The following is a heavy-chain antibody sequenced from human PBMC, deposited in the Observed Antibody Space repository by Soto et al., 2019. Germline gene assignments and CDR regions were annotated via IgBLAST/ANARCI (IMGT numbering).Heavy chain of an antibody. CDR2: IYYSGST. CDR3: ARHHYYGSGSYAIWYYYYGMDV. Sequence: PSETLSLTCTVSGGSISSSSYYWGWIRQPPGKGLEWIGSIYYSGSTYYNPSLKSRVTISVDTSKNQFSLKLSSVTAADTAVYYCARHHYYGSGSYAIWYYYYGMDVWGQGTTVTVSS. J-gene: IGHJ6*02. CDR1: GGSISSSSYY. D-gene: IGHD3-10*01. V-gene: IGHV4-39*01.